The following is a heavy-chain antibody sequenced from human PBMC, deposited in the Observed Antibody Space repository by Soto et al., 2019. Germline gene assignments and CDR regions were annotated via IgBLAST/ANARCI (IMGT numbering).Heavy chain of an antibody. CDR1: GFSFTGYY. V-gene: IGHV1-2*02. Sequence: ASVKVSCKASGFSFTGYYIHWLRQAPGQGLEWMGWINAHSGGTEYAQKFQGRVTLTRDTSIATAYLTLTSLTSDDTALYYCAKDLTRQLTYWLDPWGQGTQVTVSS. D-gene: IGHD6-6*01. CDR3: AKDLTRQLTYWLDP. CDR2: INAHSGGT. J-gene: IGHJ5*02.